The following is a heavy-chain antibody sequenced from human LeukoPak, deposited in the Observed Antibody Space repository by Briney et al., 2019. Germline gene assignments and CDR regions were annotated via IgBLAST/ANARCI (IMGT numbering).Heavy chain of an antibody. V-gene: IGHV5-51*01. CDR1: GYSFTSYW. CDR3: ARLSVPDSEDHPTIGLHYMDV. D-gene: IGHD4/OR15-4a*01. CDR2: IYPGDSDT. J-gene: IGHJ6*03. Sequence: GESLQISCKGSGYSFTSYWIGWVRPMPGKGLEWMGIIYPGDSDTRYSPSFQGQVTISADKSISTAYLQWSSLKASDTAMYYCARLSVPDSEDHPTIGLHYMDVWGKGTAVTVSS.